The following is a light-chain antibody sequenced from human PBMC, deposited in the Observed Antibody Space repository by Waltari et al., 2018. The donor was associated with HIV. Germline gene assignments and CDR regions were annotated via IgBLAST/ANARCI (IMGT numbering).Light chain of an antibody. J-gene: IGKJ4*01. V-gene: IGKV1-33*01. CDR2: DAS. CDR1: QEIRKY. Sequence: DIKMTQSPSSLSASVGDRFIITCQASQEIRKYLTWYQQKPGKTPNLLIYDASNLETGVPSRFSGSGSGTHYTLTISSLQPEDIATYYCQQHNNLPRTFGGGSKVEIK. CDR3: QQHNNLPRT.